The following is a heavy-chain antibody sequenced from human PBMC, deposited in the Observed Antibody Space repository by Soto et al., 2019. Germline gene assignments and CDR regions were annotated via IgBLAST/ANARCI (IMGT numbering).Heavy chain of an antibody. D-gene: IGHD1-26*01. J-gene: IGHJ4*02. Sequence: HVQMVQSGAEVKKPGASVKVSCKASNYSFSSFGISWMRQAPGQGLEWMAWINPSNDNTNYAQGLQGRVTLTTDTSTSTAYMELRSLRSDDTAVYFCARDPFYSGSNLQVGYFDSWGQGTLVTVSS. CDR3: ARDPFYSGSNLQVGYFDS. CDR1: NYSFSSFG. CDR2: INPSNDNT. V-gene: IGHV1-18*01.